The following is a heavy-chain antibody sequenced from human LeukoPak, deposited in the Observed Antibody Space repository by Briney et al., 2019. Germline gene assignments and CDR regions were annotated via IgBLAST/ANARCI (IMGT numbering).Heavy chain of an antibody. CDR1: GDPLRSSNNW. D-gene: IGHD3-10*01. J-gene: IGHJ4*02. V-gene: IGHV4-4*02. CDR3: ARTYGSGSYLDY. CDR2: IYQSGTT. Sequence: PSGTLSLTCSVSGDPLRSSNNWWSWVRQPPGQGLEWIGEIYQSGTTNYNPSLKSRVAMSVDTSKNQFSLKVSSVTAADTAVYFCARTYGSGSYLDYWGQGTLVSVSS.